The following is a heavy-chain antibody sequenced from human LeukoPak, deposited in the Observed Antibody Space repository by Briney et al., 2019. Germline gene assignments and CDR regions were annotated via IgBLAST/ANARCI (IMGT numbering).Heavy chain of an antibody. J-gene: IGHJ5*01. V-gene: IGHV3-7*01. Sequence: GGSLRLSCAASGFTFSTYWMRWVRQSPGKGLEWVANIKQDGSEEYYVDSVKGRFTISRDNAKNSLFLHMNSLRAEDTALYYCVRDQLYSRSWHDSWGQGTLVTVSS. D-gene: IGHD6-13*01. CDR3: VRDQLYSRSWHDS. CDR1: GFTFSTYW. CDR2: IKQDGSEE.